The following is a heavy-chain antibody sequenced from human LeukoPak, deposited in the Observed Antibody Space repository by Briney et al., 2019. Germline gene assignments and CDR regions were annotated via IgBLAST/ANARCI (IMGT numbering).Heavy chain of an antibody. D-gene: IGHD3-16*01. J-gene: IGHJ4*02. CDR3: AKVWIDSFDY. CDR1: GFTFSSYA. V-gene: IGHV3-23*01. CDR2: ISGSGGGT. Sequence: GGSLRLSCAASGFTFSSYAMSWVRQAPGKGLEWASGISGSGGGTHYADSVKGRFTISRDNSKNTLDLQMNSLRAEDTAVYYFAKVWIDSFDYGAQEPLAPVSS.